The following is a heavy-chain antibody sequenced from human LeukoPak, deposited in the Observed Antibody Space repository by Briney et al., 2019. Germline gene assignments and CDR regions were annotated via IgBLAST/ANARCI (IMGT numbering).Heavy chain of an antibody. CDR3: ARVDYDSSGYYSSHHTRYYYYYGMDV. J-gene: IGHJ6*02. D-gene: IGHD3-22*01. CDR2: IRSKANTYAT. Sequence: GGSLRLSCAASGFTFSGSAMHWVRQASGKGLEWVGRIRSKANTYATAYATSVKGRFTISRDDSKNTAYLQMNSLETEDTAVYYCARVDYDSSGYYSSHHTRYYYYYGMDVWGQGTTVTVSS. CDR1: GFTFSGSA. V-gene: IGHV3-73*01.